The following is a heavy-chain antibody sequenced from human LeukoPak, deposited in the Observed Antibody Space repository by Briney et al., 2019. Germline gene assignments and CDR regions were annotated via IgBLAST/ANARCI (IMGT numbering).Heavy chain of an antibody. CDR1: GFTVSSNY. D-gene: IGHD3-10*01. CDR3: ARGYGSGSSYFDL. V-gene: IGHV3-66*01. J-gene: IGHJ2*01. Sequence: AGGSLRLSCAASGFTVSSNYMSWVRQAPGKGLEWVSVIYSGGSTYYADSVKGRFTISRDNSKNTLYLQMNSLRAEDTAVYYCARGYGSGSSYFDLWGRGTLVTVSS. CDR2: IYSGGST.